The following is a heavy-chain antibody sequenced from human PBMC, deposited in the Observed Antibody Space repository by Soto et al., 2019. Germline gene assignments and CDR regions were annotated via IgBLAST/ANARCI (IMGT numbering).Heavy chain of an antibody. CDR3: ARGGGSSSGGPYNWFDP. CDR1: GGSFSGYY. D-gene: IGHD6-6*01. CDR2: INHSGST. J-gene: IGHJ5*02. V-gene: IGHV4-34*01. Sequence: QVQLQQWGAGLLKPSETLSLTCAVYGGSFSGYYWSWIRQPPGKGLEWIGEINHSGSTNYNPSLKRRVTISVDTSKNQFSLKLSSVTAADTAVYYCARGGGSSSGGPYNWFDPWGQGTLVTVSS.